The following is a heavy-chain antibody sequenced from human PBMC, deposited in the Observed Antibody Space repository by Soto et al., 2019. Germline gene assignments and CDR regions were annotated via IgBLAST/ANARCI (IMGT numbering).Heavy chain of an antibody. CDR3: ARDGGTAAAGTPGGYFDY. Sequence: ASVKVSCKASGYTFTNYYIHWVRQAPGQGLEWMAIINPSGGSTRYAQKFQGRVTMTRDTSTSTVYMELSSLRSEDTAVYYCARDGGTAAAGTPGGYFDYWGQGTLVTVSS. CDR2: INPSGGST. J-gene: IGHJ4*02. V-gene: IGHV1-46*01. CDR1: GYTFTNYY. D-gene: IGHD6-13*01.